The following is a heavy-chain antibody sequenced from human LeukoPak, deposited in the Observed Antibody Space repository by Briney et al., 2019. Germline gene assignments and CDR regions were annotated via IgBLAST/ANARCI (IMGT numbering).Heavy chain of an antibody. Sequence: ASVKVSCKXSGYTFTSYYMHWVRQSPGQGLEWMGIINRSGGSTSYAQKFQGRVTMTRDTSTSTVYMELSSLRSEDTAVYYCAPAFYRALRSAIWSGYYTLDYWGQGTLVTVSS. V-gene: IGHV1-46*01. CDR1: GYTFTSYY. J-gene: IGHJ4*02. CDR3: APAFYRALRSAIWSGYYTLDY. D-gene: IGHD3-3*01. CDR2: INRSGGST.